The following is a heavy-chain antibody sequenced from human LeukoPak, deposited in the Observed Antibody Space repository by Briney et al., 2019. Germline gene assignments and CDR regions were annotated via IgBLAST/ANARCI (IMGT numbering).Heavy chain of an antibody. Sequence: GGSLRLSCAASGFTFSSYAMDWVRQAPGKGLEWVAVISYDGSNKYYADSVKGRFTISRDNSKNTLYLRMNSLRAEDTAVYYCARDFRPVVGVGGTFDYWGQGTLVTVSS. D-gene: IGHD2-2*01. V-gene: IGHV3-30*04. CDR2: ISYDGSNK. CDR3: ARDFRPVVGVGGTFDY. CDR1: GFTFSSYA. J-gene: IGHJ4*02.